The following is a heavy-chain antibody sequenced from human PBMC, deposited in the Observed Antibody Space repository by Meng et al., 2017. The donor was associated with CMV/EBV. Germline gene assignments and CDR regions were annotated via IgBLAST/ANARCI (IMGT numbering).Heavy chain of an antibody. CDR3: AYKTYRVDSSSWGPFDY. V-gene: IGHV3-21*01. Sequence: GGSLRLSCAASGFTFSSYSMNWVRQAPGKGLEWVSSISSSSSYIYYADSVKGRFTISRDNAKNSLYLQMNSLRAEDTAVYYCAYKTYRVDSSSWGPFDYWGQGTLVTVS. D-gene: IGHD6-13*01. CDR2: ISSSSSYI. J-gene: IGHJ4*02. CDR1: GFTFSSYS.